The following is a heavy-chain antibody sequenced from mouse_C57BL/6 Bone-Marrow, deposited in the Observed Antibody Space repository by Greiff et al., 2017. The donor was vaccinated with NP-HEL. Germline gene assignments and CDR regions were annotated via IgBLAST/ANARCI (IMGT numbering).Heavy chain of an antibody. Sequence: EVKLVESGGDLVKPGGSLKLSCAASGFTFSSYGMSWVRQTPDKRLEWVATISSGGSYTYYPDSVKGRFTISRDNAKNTLYLQMSSLKSEDTAMYYCARRWPDWGQGTLVTVSA. CDR1: GFTFSSYG. CDR3: ARRWPD. V-gene: IGHV5-6*02. CDR2: ISSGGSYT. J-gene: IGHJ3*01.